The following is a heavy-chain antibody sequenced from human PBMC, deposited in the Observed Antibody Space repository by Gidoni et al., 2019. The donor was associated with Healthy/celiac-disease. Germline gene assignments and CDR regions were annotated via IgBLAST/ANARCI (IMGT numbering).Heavy chain of an antibody. CDR3: ARLRYYDFWSGYYNDYYYMDV. Sequence: QVQLVQSGAEVKNPGASVKVSCKASGYTFNSYGIRCVRQAPGQGLEWMGWISAYNGNTNYTQKLQGRVTMTTDTSTSTAYMELRSLRSDDTAVYYCARLRYYDFWSGYYNDYYYMDVWGKGTTVTVSS. D-gene: IGHD3-3*01. CDR1: GYTFNSYG. J-gene: IGHJ6*03. V-gene: IGHV1-18*01. CDR2: ISAYNGNT.